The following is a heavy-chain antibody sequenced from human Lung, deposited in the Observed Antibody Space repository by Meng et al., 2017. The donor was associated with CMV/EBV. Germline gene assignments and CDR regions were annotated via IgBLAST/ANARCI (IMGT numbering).Heavy chain of an antibody. CDR1: GFTFDDYA. Sequence: GXXXRLXCAASGFTFDDYAMSWVRQAPGKGLEWVSNINWNGGSTGYADSVKGRLTVSRDNAKNSLYLQMNSLRAEDSALYYCARAVPARPGYSYGMDVWXQGTXVTVSS. J-gene: IGHJ6*02. D-gene: IGHD6-6*01. CDR2: INWNGGST. V-gene: IGHV3-20*04. CDR3: ARAVPARPGYSYGMDV.